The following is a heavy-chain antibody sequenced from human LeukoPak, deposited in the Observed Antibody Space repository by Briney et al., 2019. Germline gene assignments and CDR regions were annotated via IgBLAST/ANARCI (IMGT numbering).Heavy chain of an antibody. CDR2: ISGDGGST. D-gene: IGHD3-16*01. J-gene: IGHJ6*02. CDR1: GFTLDEYP. CDR3: AVMDILMINLAMDV. Sequence: PGGSLRLSCAASGFTLDEYPMHWVRQAPGKGLEWVSLISGDGGSTYYGDSVKGRFTISRDNRKHTLHLQMNSLRTEDSAVYYCAVMDILMINLAMDVWGQGTTVTVSS. V-gene: IGHV3-43*02.